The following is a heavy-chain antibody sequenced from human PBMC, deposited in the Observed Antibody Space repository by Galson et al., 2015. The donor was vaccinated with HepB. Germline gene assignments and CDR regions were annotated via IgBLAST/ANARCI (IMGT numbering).Heavy chain of an antibody. V-gene: IGHV3-30*03. Sequence: SLRLSCAASGFTFTTSDMHWVRQAPGKGLEWVAVISFDGSNKYYADSVKGRFTISRDNSKNTLYLQMNSLRAEDTAVYYCAREVGDGYDYYFDSWGQGTLVTVSS. CDR2: ISFDGSNK. CDR3: AREVGDGYDYYFDS. D-gene: IGHD5-24*01. CDR1: GFTFTTSD. J-gene: IGHJ4*02.